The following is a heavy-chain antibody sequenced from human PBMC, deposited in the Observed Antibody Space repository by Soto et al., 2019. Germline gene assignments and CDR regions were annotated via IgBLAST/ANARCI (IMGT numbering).Heavy chain of an antibody. Sequence: GWSLRLSCAASGFTFSNAWMSWVRQAPGKGLEWVGRIKSKTDGGTTDYAAPVTGRITISRDDSKNTLYLQMTSLKTEDTAVYYCNTVAEYHGILFHDYWGQGTLGTVSS. CDR3: NTVAEYHGILFHDY. J-gene: IGHJ4*02. CDR2: IKSKTDGGTT. D-gene: IGHD2-15*01. V-gene: IGHV3-15*01. CDR1: GFTFSNAW.